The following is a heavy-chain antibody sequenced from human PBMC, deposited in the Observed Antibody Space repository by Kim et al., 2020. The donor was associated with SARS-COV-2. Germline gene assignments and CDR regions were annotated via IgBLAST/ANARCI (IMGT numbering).Heavy chain of an antibody. Sequence: SGPTLVKPTQTLTLTCTFSGFSLSTSGVGVGWIRQPPGKALEWLALIYWDDDKRYSPSLKSRLTITKDTSKNQVVLTMTNMDPVDTATYYCAHFDCGGDCYSGFGWEGHWYFDLWGRGTLVTVSS. J-gene: IGHJ2*01. CDR1: GFSLSTSGVG. D-gene: IGHD2-21*02. CDR3: AHFDCGGDCYSGFGWEGHWYFDL. V-gene: IGHV2-5*02. CDR2: IYWDDDK.